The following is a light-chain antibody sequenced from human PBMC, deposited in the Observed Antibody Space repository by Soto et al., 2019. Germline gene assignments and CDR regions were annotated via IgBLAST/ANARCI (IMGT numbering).Light chain of an antibody. V-gene: IGLV2-14*03. J-gene: IGLJ2*01. CDR3: TSWTSSTTMI. CDR2: DVN. Sequence: QSALTQPASVSGSPGQSITISCTGTSSDIGAYNFVSWYQQHPGKAPKLMLYDVNIRPSGVSNRCSGSKSGNTASLTISGLQAEDEADYYCTSWTSSTTMIFGGGTKLTV. CDR1: SSDIGAYNF.